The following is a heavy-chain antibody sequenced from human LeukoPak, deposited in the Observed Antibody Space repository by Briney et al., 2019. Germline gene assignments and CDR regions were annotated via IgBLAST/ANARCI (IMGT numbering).Heavy chain of an antibody. J-gene: IGHJ4*02. CDR2: IHASGTT. CDR1: GGSISSYF. Sequence: PSETLSLTCNVSGGSISSYFWTWIRQPAGKGLEWIGRIHASGTTSYNSSLKSRVSMSVDTSKNQFSLKLTSVTAADTAVYFCARDGADVYGRAFDYWGRGTLVSVSS. V-gene: IGHV4-4*07. CDR3: ARDGADVYGRAFDY. D-gene: IGHD3-10*01.